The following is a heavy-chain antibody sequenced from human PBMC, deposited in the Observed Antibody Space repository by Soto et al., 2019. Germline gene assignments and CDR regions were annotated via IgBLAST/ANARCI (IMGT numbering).Heavy chain of an antibody. D-gene: IGHD3-3*01. J-gene: IGHJ6*02. CDR3: ARDPTYYGFWSGYSSYYYGMDV. Sequence: SETLSLTCTVSGGSISSYYWSWIRQPAGKGLEWIGRIYTSGSTNYNPSLKSRVTMSVDTSKNQFSLKLSSVTAADTAVYYCARDPTYYGFWSGYSSYYYGMDVWGQGTTVTVSS. V-gene: IGHV4-4*07. CDR1: GGSISSYY. CDR2: IYTSGST.